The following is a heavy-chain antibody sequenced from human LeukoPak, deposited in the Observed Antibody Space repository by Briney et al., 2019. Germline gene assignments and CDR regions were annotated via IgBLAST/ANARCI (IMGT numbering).Heavy chain of an antibody. V-gene: IGHV1-8*01. CDR1: GYTFTSYD. Sequence: ASVKVSCKASGYTFTSYDINWERHATGQGLEWMGWMNPKSGNTGYAQKFQVRVTMTRNTSISTAYMGLRRLRSEDTAVYYCAREAARRVAWFDPWGPGTLVTVSS. J-gene: IGHJ5*02. CDR2: MNPKSGNT. CDR3: AREAARRVAWFDP. D-gene: IGHD6-6*01.